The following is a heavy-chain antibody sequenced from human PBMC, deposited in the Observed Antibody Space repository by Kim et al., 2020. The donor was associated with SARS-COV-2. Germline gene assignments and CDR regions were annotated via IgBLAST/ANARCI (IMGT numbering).Heavy chain of an antibody. D-gene: IGHD1-7*01. CDR2: IDWDDDK. V-gene: IGHV2-70*12. Sequence: SGPTLVNPTQTLTLTCTFSGFSLLTRGMCVSWVRQPPGKALEWFARIDWDDDKYYNTSLKTRLTISKDTSKNQVVLTMTNMDPVDTATYYCARIRGTGTTRSQSYHYYMDAWGKGTTVTVSS. CDR3: ARIRGTGTTRSQSYHYYMDA. CDR1: GFSLLTRGMC. J-gene: IGHJ6*03.